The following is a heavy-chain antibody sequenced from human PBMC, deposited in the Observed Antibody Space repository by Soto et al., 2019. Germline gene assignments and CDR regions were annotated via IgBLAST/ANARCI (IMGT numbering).Heavy chain of an antibody. CDR1: GFTLSSYA. J-gene: IGHJ6*02. D-gene: IGHD3-10*01. CDR3: ARGDRGGSGSPASYYSGWDV. CDR2: ISAGGDMT. Sequence: GGSLRLSCSVSGFTLSSYAMCWVRQAPGKGLEWVSSISAGGDMTYNSDSVKGRFTISRDNSNNALFLQMHNLRIEDTALYYCARGDRGGSGSPASYYSGWDVWGQGATVTVSS. V-gene: IGHV3-23*01.